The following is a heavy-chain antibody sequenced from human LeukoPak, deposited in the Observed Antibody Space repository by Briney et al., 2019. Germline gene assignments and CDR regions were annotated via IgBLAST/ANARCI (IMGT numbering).Heavy chain of an antibody. CDR2: IYTSGST. D-gene: IGHD3-9*01. CDR3: ARVLRYFDWRDAFDI. J-gene: IGHJ3*02. CDR1: GGSLSSYY. Sequence: SEALSLTCTVSGGSLSSYYWSWIRQPAGKGLEWIGRIYTSGSTNYNPSLKSRVTMSVDTSKNQFSLKLSSVTAADTAVYSCARVLRYFDWRDAFDIWGQGTMVTVSS. V-gene: IGHV4-4*07.